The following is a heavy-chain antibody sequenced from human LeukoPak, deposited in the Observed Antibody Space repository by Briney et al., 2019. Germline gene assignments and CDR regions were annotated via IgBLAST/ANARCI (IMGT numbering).Heavy chain of an antibody. CDR2: INHSGAT. J-gene: IGHJ4*02. V-gene: IGHV4-34*01. CDR3: ARVWRLHLAGPGGLDY. CDR1: GGFFSDYS. D-gene: IGHD6-19*01. Sequence: SETLSLTCAVSGGFFSDYSWSWIRQSPGEGLEWIGEINHSGATNYNPSFKSRVTISVDTSKKQVSLKLNSVTAADTAVYYCARVWRLHLAGPGGLDYWGQGTLVTVSS.